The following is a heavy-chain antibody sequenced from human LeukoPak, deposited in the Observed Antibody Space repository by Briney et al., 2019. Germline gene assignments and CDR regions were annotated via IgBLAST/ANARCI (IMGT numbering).Heavy chain of an antibody. CDR3: ASRPRGVAKVNWFDR. V-gene: IGHV4-34*01. Sequence: SETLSLTCAVYGGSFSGCYWNWIRQPPGQGLEWVGEINHSGSTNYYPSLKSRSTISVATSKNQFSLKLSSRTAADTAVYYCASRPRGVAKVNWFDRWGEGTLVTVS. J-gene: IGHJ5*02. D-gene: IGHD3-10*01. CDR2: INHSGST. CDR1: GGSFSGCY.